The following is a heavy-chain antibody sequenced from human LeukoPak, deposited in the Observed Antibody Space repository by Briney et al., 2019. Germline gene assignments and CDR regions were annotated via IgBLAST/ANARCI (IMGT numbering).Heavy chain of an antibody. Sequence: GGSLRLSCAASGFTSSSYSMNWVRQAPGKGLEWVSSISSSSSYIYYADSVKGRFTISRDNAKNSLYLQMNSLRAEDTAVYYCARAYDFWSDLPFGDYYYGMDVWGQGTTVTVSS. V-gene: IGHV3-21*01. CDR3: ARAYDFWSDLPFGDYYYGMDV. CDR1: GFTSSSYS. J-gene: IGHJ6*02. D-gene: IGHD3-3*01. CDR2: ISSSSSYI.